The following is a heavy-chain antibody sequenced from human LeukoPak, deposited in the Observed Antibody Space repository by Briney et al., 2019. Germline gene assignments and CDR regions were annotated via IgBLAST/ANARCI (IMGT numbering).Heavy chain of an antibody. CDR1: GFTFSNAW. CDR3: TTGAWIQLWLADY. V-gene: IGHV3-15*01. D-gene: IGHD5-18*01. CDR2: IKSNTDGGTT. J-gene: IGHJ4*02. Sequence: GGSLRLSCAASGFTFSNAWMTWVRQAPGKGLEWVGLIKSNTDGGTTDYAAPVKGRFTISRDDSKTTLYLQMNSLKAEDTAVYYCTTGAWIQLWLADYWGRGTLVTVSS.